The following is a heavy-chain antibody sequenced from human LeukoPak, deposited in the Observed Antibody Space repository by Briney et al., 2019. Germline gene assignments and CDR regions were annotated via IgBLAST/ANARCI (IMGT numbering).Heavy chain of an antibody. J-gene: IGHJ4*03. Sequence: SETLSLTCAVYGGSFSGYYWSRIRQSPGKGLEWIAEIDHRGDTNYNPSVKSRVTISVDTSKNQFSLKVRSLSAADTAVYYCARGPTISETGYFDFWGQGTLVTVSS. D-gene: IGHD1-1*01. CDR3: ARGPTISETGYFDF. CDR1: GGSFSGYY. V-gene: IGHV4-34*01. CDR2: IDHRGDT.